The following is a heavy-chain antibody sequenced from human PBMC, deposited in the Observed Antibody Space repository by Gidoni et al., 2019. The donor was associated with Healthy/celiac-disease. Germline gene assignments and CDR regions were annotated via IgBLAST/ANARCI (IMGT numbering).Heavy chain of an antibody. CDR3: ARDMRYGGYGRYDY. CDR1: GFTFSSYA. Sequence: QVQLVESGGGVVQPGRSLRLSCAASGFTFSSYAMHWVRQAPGKGLEWVAVISYDGSNKYYADSVKGRFTISRDNSKNTLYLQMNSLRAEDTAVYYCARDMRYGGYGRYDYWGQGTLVTVSS. D-gene: IGHD5-12*01. V-gene: IGHV3-30-3*01. J-gene: IGHJ4*02. CDR2: ISYDGSNK.